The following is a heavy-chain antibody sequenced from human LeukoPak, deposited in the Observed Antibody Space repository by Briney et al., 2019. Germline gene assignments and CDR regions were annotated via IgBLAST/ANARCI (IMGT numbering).Heavy chain of an antibody. CDR3: AREVPRSGWDYHGMDV. Sequence: SETLSLTCTVSGGSISSYYWSWIRQPPGKGLEWIGYIYYSGSTNYNPSLKSRVTISVDTSKNQFSLKLSSVTAADTAVYYCAREVPRSGWDYHGMDVWGQGTTVTVSS. D-gene: IGHD6-19*01. CDR2: IYYSGST. CDR1: GGSISSYY. J-gene: IGHJ6*02. V-gene: IGHV4-59*01.